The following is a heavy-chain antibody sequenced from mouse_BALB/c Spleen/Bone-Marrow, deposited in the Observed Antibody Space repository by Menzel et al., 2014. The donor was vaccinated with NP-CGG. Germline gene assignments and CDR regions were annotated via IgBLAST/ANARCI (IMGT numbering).Heavy chain of an antibody. CDR3: VRHSYYYGSSYYAMDY. CDR1: GFTFNTCA. CDR2: IRSKSNNYAT. J-gene: IGHJ4*01. Sequence: EVKLMESGGGLVQPKGSLKLSCAASGFTFNTCAMNWVRQAPGKGLEWVARIRSKSNNYATYYADSVKDRFTISRDDPQSMLYLQMNNLKTEDTAMYYCVRHSYYYGSSYYAMDYWGQGTSVTVSS. D-gene: IGHD1-1*01. V-gene: IGHV10-1*02.